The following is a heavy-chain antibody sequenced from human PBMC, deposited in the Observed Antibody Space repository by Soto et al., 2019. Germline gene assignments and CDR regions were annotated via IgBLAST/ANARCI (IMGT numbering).Heavy chain of an antibody. V-gene: IGHV3-30-3*01. CDR1: GFHFSSYS. Sequence: GGSPILSWGASGFHFSSYSVHWVRQAPGKGLEWVAVISYDGSNKYYADSVKGRFTISRDNSKNTLYLQMNSLRAEDTAVYYCARAGAHSSGWYVHYWGQGTLVTVSS. CDR3: ARAGAHSSGWYVHY. D-gene: IGHD6-19*01. J-gene: IGHJ4*02. CDR2: ISYDGSNK.